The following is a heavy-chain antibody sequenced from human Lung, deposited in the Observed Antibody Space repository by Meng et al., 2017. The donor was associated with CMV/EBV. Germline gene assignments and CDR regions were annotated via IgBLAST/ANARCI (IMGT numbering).Heavy chain of an antibody. CDR2: THHTGSS. J-gene: IGHJ4*02. D-gene: IGHD3-3*01. CDR1: DYSISSGFY. CDR3: ARGIFGVVDY. Sequence: SETLSLTCTVSDYSISSGFYWGCVRQPPGKGLEWIGSTHHTGSSYYNPSLKSRVTLSVDTSKNQFSLKVTSVTAADTAVYYCARGIFGVVDYWGQGTLVTVYS. V-gene: IGHV4-38-2*02.